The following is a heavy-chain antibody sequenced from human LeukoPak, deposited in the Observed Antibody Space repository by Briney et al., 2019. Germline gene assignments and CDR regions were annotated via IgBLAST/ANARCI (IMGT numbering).Heavy chain of an antibody. CDR3: ARSHYDFWSGYYGWGYYFDY. D-gene: IGHD3-3*01. CDR1: IDSFSGYH. J-gene: IGHJ4*02. V-gene: IGHV4-34*01. CDR2: NDHTGNT. Sequence: SETLSLTCAVYIDSFSGYHWSWIRQPPGRGLEWIRENDHTGNTKYNPSLKSRVTISVDTSKNQFSLKLSSVTAADTAVYYCARSHYDFWSGYYGWGYYFDYWGQGTLVTVSS.